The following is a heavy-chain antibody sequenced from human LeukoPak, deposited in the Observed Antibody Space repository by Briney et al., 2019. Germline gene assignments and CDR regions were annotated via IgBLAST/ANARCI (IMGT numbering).Heavy chain of an antibody. D-gene: IGHD6-13*01. CDR2: VSYSGSA. CDR3: AGGKYSSSFIDFDY. Sequence: SETLSLTCTVSGDSVSSYYWSWIRQPPGKGLEWIGYVSYSGSANYNPSLRGRVTISIDTSKNQFSLKLSSVTAADTAVYYCAGGKYSSSFIDFDYWGQGTLVTVSS. CDR1: GDSVSSYY. V-gene: IGHV4-59*08. J-gene: IGHJ4*02.